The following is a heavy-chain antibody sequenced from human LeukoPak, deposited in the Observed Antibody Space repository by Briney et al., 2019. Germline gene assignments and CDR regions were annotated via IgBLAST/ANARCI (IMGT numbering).Heavy chain of an antibody. D-gene: IGHD3-22*01. CDR1: GYTLIGYF. V-gene: IGHV1-2*02. CDR3: ACTGRGYYDSIDY. Sequence: WASVKVSCKASGYTLIGYFLHWVRQAPGQGLEWMGWINPNNGVTNYAQRFHGRVSMTRDTSIYTAYMELSRLTSDDTAVYYCACTGRGYYDSIDYWGQGTLVTVSS. CDR2: INPNNGVT. J-gene: IGHJ4*02.